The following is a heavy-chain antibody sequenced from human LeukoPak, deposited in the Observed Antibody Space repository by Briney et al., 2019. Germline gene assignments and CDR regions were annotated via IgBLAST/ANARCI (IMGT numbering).Heavy chain of an antibody. Sequence: SETLPLTCAVYGGSFSGYYWNWIRQPPGKGLEWIGEINHSGSTNYNPSLKSRVTISVDTSKNQFSLKLSSVTAADTAVYYCARERGRGYSGYDRRNYYDSSGYYGFDYWGQGTLVTVSS. D-gene: IGHD3-22*01. CDR1: GGSFSGYY. CDR2: INHSGST. V-gene: IGHV4-34*01. J-gene: IGHJ4*02. CDR3: ARERGRGYSGYDRRNYYDSSGYYGFDY.